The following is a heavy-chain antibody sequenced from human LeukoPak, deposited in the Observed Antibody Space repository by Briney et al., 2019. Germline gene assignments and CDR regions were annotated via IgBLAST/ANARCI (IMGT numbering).Heavy chain of an antibody. V-gene: IGHV4-39*01. CDR1: GGSISSYY. CDR2: IYYSGST. J-gene: IGHJ4*02. Sequence: SETLSLTCTVSGGSISSYYWGWIRQPPGKGLEWIGSIYYSGSTYYNPSLKSRVTISVDTSKNQFSLKLSSVTAADTAVYYCARRRRGSYGLYYFDYWGQGTLVTVSS. CDR3: ARRRRGSYGLYYFDY. D-gene: IGHD5-18*01.